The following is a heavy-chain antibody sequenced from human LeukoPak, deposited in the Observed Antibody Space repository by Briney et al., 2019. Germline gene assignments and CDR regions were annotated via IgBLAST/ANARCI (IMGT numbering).Heavy chain of an antibody. CDR2: IKHDGSEK. Sequence: GGSLRLSCAASGFIFTNYFMSWVRQAPGKGLGWVASIKHDGSEKYYVDSVRGRFTISRDNTMNSLYLQMSSLRAEDTAVYYCATDRGWRTSGYYLYYFEYWGQGTLVTFSS. J-gene: IGHJ4*02. CDR3: ATDRGWRTSGYYLYYFEY. D-gene: IGHD3-3*01. V-gene: IGHV3-7*01. CDR1: GFIFTNYF.